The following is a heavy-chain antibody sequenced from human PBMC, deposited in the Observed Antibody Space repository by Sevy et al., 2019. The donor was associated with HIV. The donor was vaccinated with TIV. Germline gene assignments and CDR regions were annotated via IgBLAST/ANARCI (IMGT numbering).Heavy chain of an antibody. CDR1: GFTFSSYA. Sequence: GGSLRLSCAASGFTFSSYAMSWVRQAPGEGLEWVSAISGSGGSTYYADSVKGRFTISRDNSKNTLYLQMNSLRAEDTAVYYCAKAPEHLRRKNAFDIWGQGTMVTVSS. J-gene: IGHJ3*02. CDR2: ISGSGGST. D-gene: IGHD3-3*01. CDR3: AKAPEHLRRKNAFDI. V-gene: IGHV3-23*01.